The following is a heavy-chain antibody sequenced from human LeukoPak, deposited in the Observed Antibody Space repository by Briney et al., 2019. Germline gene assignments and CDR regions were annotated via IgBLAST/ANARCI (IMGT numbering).Heavy chain of an antibody. CDR3: ARDGLSEIAVAGTFDY. CDR2: IKEDGSER. D-gene: IGHD6-19*01. J-gene: IGHJ4*02. CDR1: AFIFSGHW. Sequence: PGGSLRLSCEGSAFIFSGHWMNWVRQTPGKGLEWVASIKEDGSERQYVDSVKGRFSISRDNTKGSLFLQLNSLRAEDTAVYYCARDGLSEIAVAGTFDYWGQGTLVTVSS. V-gene: IGHV3-7*03.